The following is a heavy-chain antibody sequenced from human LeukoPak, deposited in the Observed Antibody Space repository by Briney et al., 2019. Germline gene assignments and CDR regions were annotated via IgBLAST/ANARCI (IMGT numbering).Heavy chain of an antibody. CDR3: ARGEDERYSVLRFLSYPYYYYMDV. D-gene: IGHD3-3*01. CDR1: GYTFTSYD. J-gene: IGHJ6*03. CDR2: MNPNSGNT. Sequence: ASVKVSCKASGYTFTSYDINWVRQATGQGLEWMGWMNPNSGNTGCAQKFQGRVTITRNTSISTAYMELSSLRSEDTAVYYCARGEDERYSVLRFLSYPYYYYMDVWGKGTTVTVSS. V-gene: IGHV1-8*03.